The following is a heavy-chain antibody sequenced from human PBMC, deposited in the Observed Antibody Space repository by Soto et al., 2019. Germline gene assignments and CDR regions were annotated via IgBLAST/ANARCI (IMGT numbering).Heavy chain of an antibody. Sequence: ASVKVSCKASGYTFTSYDINWVRQATGQGLEWMGWMNPNSGNTGNAQKFQGRVTMTRNTSISTAYMELSSLRSEDTAVYYCARDSSSWGYYYSYGMDVWGQGTTVTGSS. CDR1: GYTFTSYD. V-gene: IGHV1-8*01. CDR2: MNPNSGNT. CDR3: ARDSSSWGYYYSYGMDV. D-gene: IGHD6-13*01. J-gene: IGHJ6*02.